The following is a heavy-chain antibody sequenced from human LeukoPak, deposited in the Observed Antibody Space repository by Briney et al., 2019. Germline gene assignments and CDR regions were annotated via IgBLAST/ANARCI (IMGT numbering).Heavy chain of an antibody. CDR1: GFTFSSYS. D-gene: IGHD3-3*01. J-gene: IGHJ6*03. Sequence: GGSLRLSCAASGFTFSSYSMNWVRQAPGKGLEWVSSISSSSSYIYYADSVKGRFTISRDNSQNTVSLQVNNLRTEDTALYYCAKTSLSDASGHYYYMDVWGKGTTVTVSS. CDR3: AKTSLSDASGHYYYMDV. V-gene: IGHV3-21*01. CDR2: ISSSSSYI.